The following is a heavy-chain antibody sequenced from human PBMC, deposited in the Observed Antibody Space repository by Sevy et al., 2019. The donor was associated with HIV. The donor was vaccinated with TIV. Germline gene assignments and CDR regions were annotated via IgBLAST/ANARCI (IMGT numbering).Heavy chain of an antibody. J-gene: IGHJ5*02. D-gene: IGHD3-10*01. CDR2: ISSSGSTI. Sequence: GGSLRLSCAASGFTFSDYYMSWIRQAPGKGLEWVSYISSSGSTIYYADSVKGRFTISRDNAKNSLYLQMNSLRAEDTAVYYCARESPFYGSGSYALGWFDPWGQGTLVTVSS. CDR3: ARESPFYGSGSYALGWFDP. V-gene: IGHV3-11*01. CDR1: GFTFSDYY.